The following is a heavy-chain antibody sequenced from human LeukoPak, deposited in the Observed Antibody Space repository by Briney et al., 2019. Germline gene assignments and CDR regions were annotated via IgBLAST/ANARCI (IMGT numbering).Heavy chain of an antibody. Sequence: GGSLRLSCAASGFTDSSHYMSWVRQAPGKGLEWVSVIYSGGKTYYTDSVKGRFTISRDNSENTLYLQMNSLRGEDTAVYYCACSYSSSWPEIDYWGQGTLVTVSS. CDR3: ACSYSSSWPEIDY. CDR2: IYSGGKT. J-gene: IGHJ4*02. CDR1: GFTDSSHY. D-gene: IGHD6-13*01. V-gene: IGHV3-66*01.